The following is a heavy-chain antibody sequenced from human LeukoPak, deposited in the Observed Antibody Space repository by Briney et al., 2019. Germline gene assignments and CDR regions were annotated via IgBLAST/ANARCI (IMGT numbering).Heavy chain of an antibody. D-gene: IGHD2-21*01. Sequence: PSQTLSLTCTVSGGSISSYYWSWIRQPAGKGLEWIGRVSQWNTNYNPSLMGRVSMSVQPSKNQFSLKLNSATAADTAVYYCARQGSDNYFDSWGLGILVTVSS. CDR3: ARQGSDNYFDS. CDR1: GGSISSYY. V-gene: IGHV4-4*07. J-gene: IGHJ4*02. CDR2: VSQWNT.